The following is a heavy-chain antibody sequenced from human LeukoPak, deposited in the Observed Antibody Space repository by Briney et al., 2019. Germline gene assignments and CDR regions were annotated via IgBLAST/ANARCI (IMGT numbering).Heavy chain of an antibody. D-gene: IGHD3-22*01. CDR1: GYTFTSYY. V-gene: IGHV1-46*01. CDR2: INPGGGST. CDR3: ARVHPITMIVVDAFDI. Sequence: GASVKVSCKASGYTFTSYYMHWVRQAPGQGLEWMGIINPGGGSTSYAQKFQGRVTMTRDTSTSTVYMELSSLRSEDTAVYYCARVHPITMIVVDAFDIWGQGTMVTVSS. J-gene: IGHJ3*02.